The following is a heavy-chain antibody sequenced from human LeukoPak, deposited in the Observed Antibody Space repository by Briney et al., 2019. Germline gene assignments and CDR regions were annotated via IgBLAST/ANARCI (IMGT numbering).Heavy chain of an antibody. CDR2: MNPNRGDT. CDR3: TRDSGSSYGWFDP. Sequence: ASVKVSCKASGYTFSDYTIHWVRQAPGQGLEWMGWMNPNRGDTKYPWKFEGRVTLTRDTSINTAYMELSRLRSDDTAVYYCTRDSGSSYGWFDPWGQGTLVTVSS. CDR1: GYTFSDYT. D-gene: IGHD1-26*01. J-gene: IGHJ5*02. V-gene: IGHV1-2*02.